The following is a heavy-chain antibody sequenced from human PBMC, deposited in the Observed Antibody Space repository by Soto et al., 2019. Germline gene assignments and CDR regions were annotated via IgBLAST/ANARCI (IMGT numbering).Heavy chain of an antibody. CDR2: IYYSGST. V-gene: IGHV4-59*01. J-gene: IGHJ4*02. Sequence: LETLPHTCTVSGGSSITYYWSWIRQPPGKAPGWIGYIYYSGSTNYNPSLMSRVTISVDTSKSHFSLKLSSVAAADTAVYYCARGRHWLDYWGQGTLVTVSS. CDR1: GGSSITYY. D-gene: IGHD6-19*01. CDR3: ARGRHWLDY.